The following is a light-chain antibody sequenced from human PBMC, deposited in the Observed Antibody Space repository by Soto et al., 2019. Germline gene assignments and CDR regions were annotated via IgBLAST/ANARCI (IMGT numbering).Light chain of an antibody. CDR2: GAS. CDR1: QSISTW. V-gene: IGKV1-5*01. J-gene: IGKJ1*01. CDR3: QQYNSYPGT. Sequence: DIQMTQSPSTLSASVGDRVTITCRASQSISTWLAWYQQKPGKAPKVLIYGASSLESGVPSRFSGSGSVTKFTLTISSLQPDDFATYYCQQYNSYPGTFGQGTKVEIK.